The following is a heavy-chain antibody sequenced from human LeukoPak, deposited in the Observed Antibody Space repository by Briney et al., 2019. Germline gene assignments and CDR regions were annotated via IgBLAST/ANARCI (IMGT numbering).Heavy chain of an antibody. CDR2: ISGSGGRA. V-gene: IGHV3-23*01. D-gene: IGHD3-22*01. CDR3: AKRDYSDSNGYVPLFDY. J-gene: IGHJ4*02. CDR1: GFTFSNYA. Sequence: GGSLRLSCAASGFTFSNYAMSWVRQAPGKGLEWVSGISGSGGRAYYADSVKGRFTISRDNSKNTLYLQMSSLRAEDTAVYYCAKRDYSDSNGYVPLFDYWGQGTLVTVSS.